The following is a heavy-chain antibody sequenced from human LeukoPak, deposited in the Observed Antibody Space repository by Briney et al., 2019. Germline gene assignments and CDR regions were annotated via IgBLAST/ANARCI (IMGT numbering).Heavy chain of an antibody. D-gene: IGHD5-24*01. CDR2: IHPPGIF. CDR1: GGSCDGYY. J-gene: IGHJ4*02. V-gene: IGHV4-34*01. CDR3: ARGRDRSKAGDH. Sequence: PSETPSLTSAVYGGSCDGYYCSWIRHPLAKRLEWISEIHPPGIFYNNSTPTSRVTISIDTYKNQFSLRLTSVTAADTAFYYCARGRDRSKAGDHWGQGSLVTVSS.